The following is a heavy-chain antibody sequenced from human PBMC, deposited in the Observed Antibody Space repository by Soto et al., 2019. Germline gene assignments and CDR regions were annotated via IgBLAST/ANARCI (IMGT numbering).Heavy chain of an antibody. CDR3: ARQSGYDEFDY. J-gene: IGHJ4*02. V-gene: IGHV4-39*01. D-gene: IGHD5-12*01. CDR2: IYYSWST. CDR1: GGSISSSSYY. Sequence: SETLSLTCTVSGGSISSSSYYWGWIRQPPGKGLEWIGSIYYSWSTYYNPSLKIRVTISVDTSKNQFSLKLSSVTAADTAVYYCARQSGYDEFDYWGQGTLVTVSS.